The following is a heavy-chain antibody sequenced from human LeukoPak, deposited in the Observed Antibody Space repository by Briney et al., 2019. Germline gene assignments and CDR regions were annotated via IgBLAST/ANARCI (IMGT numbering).Heavy chain of an antibody. J-gene: IGHJ3*02. V-gene: IGHV4-4*07. CDR2: IYTSGST. D-gene: IGHD1-26*01. CDR3: ARLRPMGGSFPDSFDI. CDR1: GGSISNYY. Sequence: SETLSLTCTVSGGSISNYYWSWIRQPAGKGLEWIGRIYTSGSTNYNSSLKGRLTMSVDTSKNQFSLKLSSVTAADTAVYYCARLRPMGGSFPDSFDIWGQGTMVTVSS.